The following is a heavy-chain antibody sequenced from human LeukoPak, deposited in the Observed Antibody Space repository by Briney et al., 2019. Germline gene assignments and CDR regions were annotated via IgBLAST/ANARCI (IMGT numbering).Heavy chain of an antibody. CDR2: ISSSSSYI. CDR3: ARDRGGYSYGPDLFDY. V-gene: IGHV3-21*01. D-gene: IGHD5-18*01. J-gene: IGHJ4*02. CDR1: GFTFSSYS. Sequence: GGSLRLSCAASGFTFSSYSMNWVRQAPGKGLEWVSSISSSSSYIYYADSVKGRFTISRDNAKNSLYLQMSSLRAEDTAVYYCARDRGGYSYGPDLFDYWGQGTLVTVSS.